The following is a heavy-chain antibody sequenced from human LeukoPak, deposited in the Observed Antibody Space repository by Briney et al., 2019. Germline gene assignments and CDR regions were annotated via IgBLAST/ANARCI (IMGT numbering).Heavy chain of an antibody. V-gene: IGHV3-21*01. CDR3: ARDGSGSYYFPYYYYYGMDV. CDR2: ISSSSSYI. Sequence: GGSLRLSCAASGFTFSSYSMSWVRQAPGKGLEWVSSISSSSSYIYYAHSVNGRFTISRDNAKTSLYLQMSSLRAEDTAVYYCARDGSGSYYFPYYYYYGMDVWGKGTTVTVSS. CDR1: GFTFSSYS. J-gene: IGHJ6*04. D-gene: IGHD3-10*01.